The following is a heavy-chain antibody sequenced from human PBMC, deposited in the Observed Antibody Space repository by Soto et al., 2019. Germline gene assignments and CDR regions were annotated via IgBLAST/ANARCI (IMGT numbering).Heavy chain of an antibody. Sequence: QITLKESGPPLVKPTQTLTLTCTFSGFSLSTIGVGVGWIRQPPGKALEWLALIYWDDDKRYSPSLKSRLTVTTDASKNHVVLTMTNMDPVDTATYYCVQSRCGGVCLQSYSSHAYYGLDVWGQGTTVTVSS. CDR3: VQSRCGGVCLQSYSSHAYYGLDV. J-gene: IGHJ6*02. V-gene: IGHV2-5*02. CDR1: GFSLSTIGVG. D-gene: IGHD2-21*02. CDR2: IYWDDDK.